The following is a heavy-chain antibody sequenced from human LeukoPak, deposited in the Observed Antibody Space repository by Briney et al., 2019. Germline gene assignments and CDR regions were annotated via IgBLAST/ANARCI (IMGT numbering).Heavy chain of an antibody. CDR1: GASISSSTDY. CDR3: AGLIRPGWFDP. CDR2: IYYSGST. V-gene: IGHV4-39*01. D-gene: IGHD1-14*01. J-gene: IGHJ5*02. Sequence: SETLSLTCTVSGASISSSTDYWGWIRQPPGKGLEWIANIYYSGSTYYNPSLKSRVTISVDTSKNQFSLKLSSVTAADTAVYYCAGLIRPGWFDPWGQGTLATVSS.